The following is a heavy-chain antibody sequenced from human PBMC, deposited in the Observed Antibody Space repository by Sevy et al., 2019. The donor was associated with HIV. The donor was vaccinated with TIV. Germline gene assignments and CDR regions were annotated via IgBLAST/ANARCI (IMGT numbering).Heavy chain of an antibody. J-gene: IGHJ6*02. CDR2: INQHGSEK. CDR1: TFTFNDYW. D-gene: IGHD3-16*01. CDR3: ARWGGGLDV. Sequence: GGSLRLSCAASTFTFNDYWMNWVRQAPGKGLEWVANINQHGSEKYFVDSVKGRFTISRDNAKNSLYLQMNSLRAEDTAVYYWARWGGGLDVWGQGTTVTVSS. V-gene: IGHV3-7*01.